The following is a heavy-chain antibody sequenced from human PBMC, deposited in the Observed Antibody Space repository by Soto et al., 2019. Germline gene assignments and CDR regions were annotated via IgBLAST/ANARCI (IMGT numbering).Heavy chain of an antibody. J-gene: IGHJ4*02. CDR2: IWYDGSNK. V-gene: IGHV3-33*01. Sequence: GESLKISCAASGFTFSSYGMHWVRQAPGKGLEWVAVIWYDGSNKYYADSVKGRFTISRDNSKSTLYLQMNSLRAEDTAVYYCARDSIAAPKVFDYWGQGTLVTVSS. D-gene: IGHD6-6*01. CDR3: ARDSIAAPKVFDY. CDR1: GFTFSSYG.